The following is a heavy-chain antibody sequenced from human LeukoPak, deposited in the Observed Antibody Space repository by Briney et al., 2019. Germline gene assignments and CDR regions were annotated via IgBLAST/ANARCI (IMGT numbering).Heavy chain of an antibody. Sequence: SQTLSLTCAISGDSVSSNSAAWNRVRQSPSRGLEWLGRTYYRSKWYNDYAESVKSRITINPDTSKNQFSLQLNSVTPEDTAVYYCARAETYSGRVFDYWGQGALVTVSS. CDR1: GDSVSSNSAA. V-gene: IGHV6-1*01. D-gene: IGHD1-26*01. CDR2: TYYRSKWYN. CDR3: ARAETYSGRVFDY. J-gene: IGHJ4*02.